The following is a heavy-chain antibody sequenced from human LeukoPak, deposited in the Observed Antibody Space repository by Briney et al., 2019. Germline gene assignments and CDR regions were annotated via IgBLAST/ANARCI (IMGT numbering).Heavy chain of an antibody. D-gene: IGHD6-13*01. Sequence: PSETLSLTCTVSGYSISSGYYWGWIRQPPGKGLEWIGSIYHSGSTYYNPSLKSRVTISVDTSKNQFSLKLSSVTAADTAVYYCAREIAAPGGGALDHWGQGTLVTVSS. CDR1: GYSISSGYY. V-gene: IGHV4-38-2*02. J-gene: IGHJ4*02. CDR3: AREIAAPGGGALDH. CDR2: IYHSGST.